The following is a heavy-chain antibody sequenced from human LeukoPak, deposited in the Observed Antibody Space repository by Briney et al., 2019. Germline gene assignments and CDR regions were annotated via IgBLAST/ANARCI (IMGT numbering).Heavy chain of an antibody. CDR3: ARGYCSGGSCSDKDFDY. CDR2: INPNSGGT. D-gene: IGHD2-15*01. J-gene: IGHJ4*02. CDR1: GYTFTGYY. V-gene: IGHV1-2*02. Sequence: ASVKVSCKASGYTFTGYYMHWVRQAPGQGLEWMGWINPNSGGTNYAQKFQGRVTMTRDTSISTAYMELSRLRSDDTAVYYCARGYCSGGSCSDKDFDYWGQGTLVTVSS.